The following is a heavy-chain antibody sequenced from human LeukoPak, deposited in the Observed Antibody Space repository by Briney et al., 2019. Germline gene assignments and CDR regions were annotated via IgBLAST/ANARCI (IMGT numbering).Heavy chain of an antibody. CDR2: ISGSGGGT. V-gene: IGHV3-23*01. D-gene: IGHD6-19*01. J-gene: IGHJ4*02. Sequence: PPGGSLRLSCAASGFTFSSYAMSWVRQAPGKGLEWVSAISGSGGGTYYADSVKDRFTISRDYSNNTLYLQMNSLRADDTAVYYCAKVASADAQARLNYWGQGTLVTVSS. CDR3: AKVASADAQARLNY. CDR1: GFTFSSYA.